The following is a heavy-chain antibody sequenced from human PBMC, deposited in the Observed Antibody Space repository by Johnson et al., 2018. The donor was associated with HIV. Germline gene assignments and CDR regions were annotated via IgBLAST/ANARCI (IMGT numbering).Heavy chain of an antibody. Sequence: QLVESGGGLVQPGRSLRLSCAASGFTFDDYAMHWVRQVPGKGLEWVSGISWNSGSIGYADSVKGRFTIYRDNAKNSLYLQMNSLRAEDTALYYCAKDMGSSWYDPWDAFDIGAKGQWSPSLQ. CDR3: AKDMGSSWYDPWDAFDI. CDR1: GFTFDDYA. V-gene: IGHV3-9*01. J-gene: IGHJ3*02. CDR2: ISWNSGSI. D-gene: IGHD6-13*01.